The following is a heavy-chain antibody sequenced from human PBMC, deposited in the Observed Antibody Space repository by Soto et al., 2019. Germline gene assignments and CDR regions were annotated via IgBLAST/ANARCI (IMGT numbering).Heavy chain of an antibody. CDR1: GGSFSGYD. CDR2: INHSGST. D-gene: IGHD4-17*01. Sequence: PSETLSLTCAVYGGSFSGYDWTWIRQPPGTGLEWIGEINHSGSTNYNPSLESRVTISVDTSKNQFSLKLSSVTAADTAVYYCARGRRTAVTIDYWGQGTLVTVSS. V-gene: IGHV4-34*01. J-gene: IGHJ4*02. CDR3: ARGRRTAVTIDY.